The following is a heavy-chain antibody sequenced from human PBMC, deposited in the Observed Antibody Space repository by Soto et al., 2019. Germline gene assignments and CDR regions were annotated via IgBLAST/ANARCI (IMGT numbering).Heavy chain of an antibody. V-gene: IGHV4-34*01. CDR3: ARTGIYDYIWGSYRRNWFDP. J-gene: IGHJ5*02. D-gene: IGHD3-16*02. CDR2: INHSGST. CDR1: GGSFSGYY. Sequence: SETLSLTCAVYGGSFSGYYWSWIRQPPGKGLEWIGEINHSGSTNYNPSLKSRVTISVDTSKNQFSLKLSSVTAADTAVYYCARTGIYDYIWGSYRRNWFDPWGQGTLVTVSS.